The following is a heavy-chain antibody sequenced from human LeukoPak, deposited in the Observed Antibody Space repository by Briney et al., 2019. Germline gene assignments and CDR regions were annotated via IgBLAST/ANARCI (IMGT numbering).Heavy chain of an antibody. Sequence: SETLSLTCAVSAGSICNSYCSWARQPPGKGLEFIGYISTGGDINYRPSLRRRATMAINPSNNQLYLTLTSVTTADTAVYFCVRGPGRGYDLEPWGQGSLVTVSS. CDR1: AGSICNSY. V-gene: IGHV4-4*08. D-gene: IGHD3-22*01. CDR3: VRGPGRGYDLEP. CDR2: ISTGGDI. J-gene: IGHJ5*02.